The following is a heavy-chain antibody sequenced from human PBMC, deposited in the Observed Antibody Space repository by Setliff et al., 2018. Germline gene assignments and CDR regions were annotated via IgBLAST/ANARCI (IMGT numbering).Heavy chain of an antibody. V-gene: IGHV3-23*01. CDR2: VSVSGDNT. J-gene: IGHJ4*02. CDR3: RLWFRELLRDY. CDR1: GFTFSSFW. D-gene: IGHD3-10*01. Sequence: GGSLRLSCAASGFTFSSFWMSWVRQAPGKGLEWVSTVSVSGDNTYYTDSVKGRFTTSRDNAKKSLYLQMSSLRPEDSAVYFCRLWFRELLRDYWGQGTLVTVSS.